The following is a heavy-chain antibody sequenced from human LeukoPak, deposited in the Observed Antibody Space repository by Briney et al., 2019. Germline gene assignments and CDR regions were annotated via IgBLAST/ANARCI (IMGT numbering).Heavy chain of an antibody. CDR1: GFTFSSNN. Sequence: MTGGSLRLSCAASGFTFSSNNMHWVRQAPGKGLEWVGRIKSKTDGGTTDYAAPVKGRFTISRDDSKNTLYLQMYSLKTEDTAVYYCTTVLITGTYESDYWGQGTLVTVSS. CDR2: IKSKTDGGTT. CDR3: TTVLITGTYESDY. J-gene: IGHJ4*02. V-gene: IGHV3-15*01. D-gene: IGHD1-20*01.